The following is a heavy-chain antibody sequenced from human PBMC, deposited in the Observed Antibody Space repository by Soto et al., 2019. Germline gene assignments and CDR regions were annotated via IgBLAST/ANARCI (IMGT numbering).Heavy chain of an antibody. Sequence: HVQLVQSGTEVKKPGSSVKVSCKASGASFSNYAISWVRQAPGQGLEWMGGIIPVLGTTNYAQIFQGRVTITADESTSTAYMELSSLRLVDTAVFYCASSNIAARPSDFDFWGQGTLVTVSP. CDR3: ASSNIAARPSDFDF. V-gene: IGHV1-69*01. CDR1: GASFSNYA. J-gene: IGHJ4*02. D-gene: IGHD6-6*01. CDR2: IIPVLGTT.